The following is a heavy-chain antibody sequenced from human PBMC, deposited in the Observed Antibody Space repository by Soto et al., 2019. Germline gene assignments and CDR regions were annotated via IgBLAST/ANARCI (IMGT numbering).Heavy chain of an antibody. CDR2: IYHSGST. V-gene: IGHV4-59*12. D-gene: IGHD3-3*01. J-gene: IGHJ4*02. CDR3: ARDSPGLRFLEWLPRSYYFDY. Sequence: PSETLSLTCTVSGDSISSYYWSWIRQPPGKGQEWIGYIYHSGSTNYNPSLKSRVTISVDKSKNQFSLKLSSVTAADTAVYYCARDSPGLRFLEWLPRSYYFDYWGQGTLVTVSS. CDR1: GDSISSYY.